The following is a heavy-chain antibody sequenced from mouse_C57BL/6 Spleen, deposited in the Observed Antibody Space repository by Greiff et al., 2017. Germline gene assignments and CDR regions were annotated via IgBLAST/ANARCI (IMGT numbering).Heavy chain of an antibody. CDR1: GYTFTSYW. CDR3: ARGGVDYYGSSLYFDY. Sequence: QVQLQQSGAELAKPGASVKLSCKASGYTFTSYWMHWVKQRPGQGLEWIGYINPSSGYTKYNQKFKDKATLPADKSSSTAYMQLSSLTYEDSAVYYCARGGVDYYGSSLYFDYWGQGTTLTVSS. D-gene: IGHD1-1*01. CDR2: INPSSGYT. J-gene: IGHJ2*01. V-gene: IGHV1-7*01.